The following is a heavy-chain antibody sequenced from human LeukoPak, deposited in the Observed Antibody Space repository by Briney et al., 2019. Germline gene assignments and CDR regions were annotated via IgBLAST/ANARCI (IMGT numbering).Heavy chain of an antibody. D-gene: IGHD2-8*01. J-gene: IGHJ4*02. V-gene: IGHV4-39*01. CDR2: IYYSGST. CDR1: GGSISSSSYY. CDR3: ARQAALLLLMVIDY. Sequence: SETLSLTCTVSGGSISSSSYYWVWIRQPPGKGLEWIGSIYYSGSTYYNPSLKSRVTISVDTSKNQFSLKLSSVTAADTAVYYCARQAALLLLMVIDYWGQGTLVTVSS.